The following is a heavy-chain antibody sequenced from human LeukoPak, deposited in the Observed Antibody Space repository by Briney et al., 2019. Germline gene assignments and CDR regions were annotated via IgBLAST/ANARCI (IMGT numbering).Heavy chain of an antibody. CDR1: GYTLTELS. D-gene: IGHD1-26*01. J-gene: IGHJ4*02. Sequence: GASVKVSCKVSGYTLTELSMHWVRQAPGKGLEWMGGFDPEDGETIYAQKFQGRVTMTEDTSTDTAYMEQSSLRSEDTAVYYCATDSSGSWNFDYWGQGTLVTVSS. CDR3: ATDSSGSWNFDY. V-gene: IGHV1-24*01. CDR2: FDPEDGET.